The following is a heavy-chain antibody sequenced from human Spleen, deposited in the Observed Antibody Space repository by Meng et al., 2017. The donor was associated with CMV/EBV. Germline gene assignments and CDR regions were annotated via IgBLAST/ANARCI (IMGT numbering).Heavy chain of an antibody. CDR3: VRDETSITMVRGVIDY. V-gene: IGHV3-11*01. CDR1: GFTFSDYY. Sequence: GESLKISCAASGFTFSDYYMSWIRQAPGKGLEWVSYISSSGSTIYYADSVKGRFTISRDNAKNSLYLQMNSLRAEDTAVYYCVRDETSITMVRGVIDYWGQGTLVTVSS. CDR2: ISSSGSTI. J-gene: IGHJ4*02. D-gene: IGHD3-10*01.